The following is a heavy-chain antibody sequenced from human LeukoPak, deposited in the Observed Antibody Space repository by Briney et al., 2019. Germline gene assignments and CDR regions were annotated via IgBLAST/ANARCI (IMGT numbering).Heavy chain of an antibody. Sequence: PSETLSLTCTVSGGSISSGSYYWSWIRQPAGKGLEWIGRIYTSGSTNYNPSLKSRVTISVDTSKNQFSLKLSSVTAADTAVYYCASGYDYVWGSYRYTGAHFDYWGQGTLVTVSS. J-gene: IGHJ4*02. CDR1: GGSISSGSYY. CDR3: ASGYDYVWGSYRYTGAHFDY. V-gene: IGHV4-61*02. D-gene: IGHD3-16*02. CDR2: IYTSGST.